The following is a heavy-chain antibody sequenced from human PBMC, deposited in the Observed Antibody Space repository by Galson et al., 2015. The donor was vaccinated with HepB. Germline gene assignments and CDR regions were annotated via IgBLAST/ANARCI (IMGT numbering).Heavy chain of an antibody. J-gene: IGHJ6*02. D-gene: IGHD3-10*01. CDR2: ISWNSGNI. V-gene: IGHV3-9*01. CDR1: GFTFDDYA. Sequence: SLRLSRAASGFTFDDYAMHWVRQAPGKGLEWVSGISWNSGNIGYADSVKGRFAISRDNAKNSLYLQMNSLRAEDTALYYCAKDSRPVRYYYTMDVWGQGTTVTVSS. CDR3: AKDSRPVRYYYTMDV.